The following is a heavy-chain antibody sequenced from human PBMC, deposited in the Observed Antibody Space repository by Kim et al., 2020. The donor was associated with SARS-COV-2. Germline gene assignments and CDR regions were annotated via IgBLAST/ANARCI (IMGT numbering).Heavy chain of an antibody. CDR3: TTAYDSSGYFFDY. Sequence: YAAPVKGRCTNSRDDSKNTLYLQMNSLKTEDTAVYYCTTAYDSSGYFFDYWGQGTLVTVSS. V-gene: IGHV3-15*01. J-gene: IGHJ4*02. D-gene: IGHD3-22*01.